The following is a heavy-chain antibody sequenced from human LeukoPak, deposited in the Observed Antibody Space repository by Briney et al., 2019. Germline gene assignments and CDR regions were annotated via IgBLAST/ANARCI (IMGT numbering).Heavy chain of an antibody. CDR3: ARSAGIAVAGTGYTDV. D-gene: IGHD6-19*01. Sequence: PSETLSLACTVSGGSISSSSYYWGWIRQPPGKGLEWIGSIYYSGSTYYNPSLKSRVTISVDTSKNQFSLKLSSVTAADTAVYYCARSAGIAVAGTGYTDVWGKGTTVTVSS. CDR2: IYYSGST. J-gene: IGHJ6*03. CDR1: GGSISSSSYY. V-gene: IGHV4-39*01.